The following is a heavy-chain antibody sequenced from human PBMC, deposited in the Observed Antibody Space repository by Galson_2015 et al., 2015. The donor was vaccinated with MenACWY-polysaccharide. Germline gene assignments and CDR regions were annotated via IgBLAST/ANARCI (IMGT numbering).Heavy chain of an antibody. J-gene: IGHJ6*02. D-gene: IGHD3-10*01. Sequence: ETLSLTCAVSGGSISSSYWWTWVRQPPGKGLEWIWEIYHDGRTAYIPSLKSRITVSLDKAKNQVSLRLISVTAADTAVYYCAKRPIRASGGGLDVWGQGTTVTVS. CDR3: AKRPIRASGGGLDV. V-gene: IGHV4-4*02. CDR1: GGSISSSYW. CDR2: IYHDGRT.